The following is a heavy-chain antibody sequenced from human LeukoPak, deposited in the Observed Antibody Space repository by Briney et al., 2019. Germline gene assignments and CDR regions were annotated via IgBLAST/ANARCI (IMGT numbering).Heavy chain of an antibody. J-gene: IGHJ5*02. Sequence: HGESLKISCRASGYSFSTNWIGWVRQMPGKGLEWMGRIDPTDSYTNYSPSFQGHVTISADKSISTAYLQWSSLKASDTAMYYCARLWYYDSSGPWGPGSNWFDPWGQGTLVTVSS. CDR3: ARLWYYDSSGPWGPGSNWFDP. V-gene: IGHV5-10-1*01. D-gene: IGHD3-22*01. CDR2: IDPTDSYT. CDR1: GYSFSTNW.